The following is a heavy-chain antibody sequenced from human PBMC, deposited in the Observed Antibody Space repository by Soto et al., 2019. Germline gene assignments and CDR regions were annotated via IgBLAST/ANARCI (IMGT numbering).Heavy chain of an antibody. CDR3: ARDQDVSNYHGMDV. D-gene: IGHD3-22*01. J-gene: IGHJ6*02. CDR1: GYTFTSYD. CDR2: MNPNSGNT. V-gene: IGHV1-8*01. Sequence: GASVKVSCKASGYTFTSYDINWVRQATGQGLEWMGWMNPNSGNTGYAQKFQGRVTMTRNTSTSTAYMELSSLRSEDTAVYYCARDQDVSNYHGMDVWGQGTTVTVSS.